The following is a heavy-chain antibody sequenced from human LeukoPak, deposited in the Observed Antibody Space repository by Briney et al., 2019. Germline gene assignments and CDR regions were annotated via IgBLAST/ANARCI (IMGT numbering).Heavy chain of an antibody. V-gene: IGHV3-53*01. D-gene: IGHD5-24*01. CDR3: ARGEDGYEA. CDR1: RFTVSSNY. J-gene: IGHJ5*02. CDR2: IYSGGCI. Sequence: PGGSLRLSCAASRFTVSSNYMSWVRQAPGKGLEWVSVIYSGGCIYYADSVKGRFTISRDNSKNTLYLQMNSLRAEDTAVYYCARGEDGYEAWGQGTLVTVSS.